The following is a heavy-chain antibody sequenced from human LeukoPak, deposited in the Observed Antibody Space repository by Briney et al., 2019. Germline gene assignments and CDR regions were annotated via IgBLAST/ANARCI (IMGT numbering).Heavy chain of an antibody. J-gene: IGHJ3*01. D-gene: IGHD6-19*01. CDR3: ARDRGSGDSFDL. Sequence: GGSLRLSCAASGFTFSTYGMHWVPQAPGKGLEWVAVIWFDGSNQYYVDSVRGRFSISRDNSKNTLYLQMNTLRAEDTGVYYCARDRGSGDSFDLWGQGAMVTVSS. CDR1: GFTFSTYG. V-gene: IGHV3-33*01. CDR2: IWFDGSNQ.